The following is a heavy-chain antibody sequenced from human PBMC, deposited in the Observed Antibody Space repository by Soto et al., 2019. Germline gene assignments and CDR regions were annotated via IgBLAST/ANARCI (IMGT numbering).Heavy chain of an antibody. CDR1: GFTFSSYA. J-gene: IGHJ4*02. CDR3: AKGSSGSRPYYFDN. D-gene: IGHD3-22*01. CDR2: ISGSGGST. Sequence: GGSLRLSCAASGFTFSSYAMSWVRQAPGKGLEWVSAISGSGGSTYYADSVKGRFTLSRDNSKNTLYLQINSLRAEDTAVYYCAKGSSGSRPYYFDNWGQGTQVTVSS. V-gene: IGHV3-23*01.